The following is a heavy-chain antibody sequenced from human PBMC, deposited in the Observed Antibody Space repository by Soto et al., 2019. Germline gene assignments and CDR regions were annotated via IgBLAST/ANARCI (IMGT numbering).Heavy chain of an antibody. Sequence: GGSLRLSCAASGFTFSHYGMHWVRQAPGKGLEWVAVISFDGSNKNYEDSVKGRFTISRDNSKNTLFLQMNSLRAEDTAVYYCGKIPEVAGSGLMYYNYYGMDGWGQGTTVTVSS. CDR3: GKIPEVAGSGLMYYNYYGMDG. V-gene: IGHV3-30*18. CDR1: GFTFSHYG. D-gene: IGHD6-19*01. J-gene: IGHJ6*02. CDR2: ISFDGSNK.